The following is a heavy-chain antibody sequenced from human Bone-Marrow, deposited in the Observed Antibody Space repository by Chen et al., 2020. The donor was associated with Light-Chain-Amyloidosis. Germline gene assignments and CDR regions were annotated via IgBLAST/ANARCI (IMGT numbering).Heavy chain of an antibody. D-gene: IGHD3-16*02. CDR1: GLIFSRFW. CDR3: AGANYWGSYRYNAQGFDY. J-gene: IGHJ4*02. Sequence: EVQLLESGGGLVQPGESLTLSCVASGLIFSRFWMTWVRQRPGKGLEWLANIKQNGTERYYVDSVKGRFTISRDNTKNSVYLQMNTLRAEDTALYYCAGANYWGSYRYNAQGFDYWGRVTLVTVSS. CDR2: IKQNGTER. V-gene: IGHV3-7*03.